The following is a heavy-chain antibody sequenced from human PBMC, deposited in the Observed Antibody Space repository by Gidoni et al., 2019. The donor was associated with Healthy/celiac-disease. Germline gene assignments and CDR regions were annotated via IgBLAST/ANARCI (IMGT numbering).Heavy chain of an antibody. CDR2: ISWDGGST. CDR3: AKDRSEGLYSYGYFGMDV. D-gene: IGHD5-18*01. V-gene: IGHV3-43D*04. CDR1: GFTFDDYA. Sequence: EVQLVESGGVVVQPGGSLRLSCAASGFTFDDYAMHWVRQAPGKGLEWVSLISWDGGSTYYADSVKGRFTISRDNSKNSLYLQMNSLRAEDTALYYCAKDRSEGLYSYGYFGMDVWGQGTTVTVSS. J-gene: IGHJ6*02.